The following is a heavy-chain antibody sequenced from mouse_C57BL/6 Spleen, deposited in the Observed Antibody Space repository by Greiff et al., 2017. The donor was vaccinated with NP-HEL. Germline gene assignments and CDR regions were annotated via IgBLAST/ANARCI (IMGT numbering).Heavy chain of an antibody. J-gene: IGHJ2*01. CDR3: ARRNYYGFFDY. CDR1: GFTFSDYG. Sequence: DVKLVESGGGLVKPGGSLKLSCAASGFTFSDYGMHWVRQAPEKGLEWVAYISSGSSTIYYADTVKGRFTISRDNAKNTLFLQMTSLRSEDTAMYYCARRNYYGFFDYWGQGTTLTVSS. CDR2: ISSGSSTI. V-gene: IGHV5-17*01. D-gene: IGHD1-1*01.